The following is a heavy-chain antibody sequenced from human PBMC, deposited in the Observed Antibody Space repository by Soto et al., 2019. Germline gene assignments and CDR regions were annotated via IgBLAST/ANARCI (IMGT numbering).Heavy chain of an antibody. CDR3: ARGYTGYCSGGTCYWFDP. D-gene: IGHD2-15*01. V-gene: IGHV3-21*01. CDR1: GFSFSSYS. J-gene: IGHJ5*02. CDR2: ISSSTSYI. Sequence: EVQLVESGGGLVKPGGSLRLSCAAPGFSFSSYSMNWIRQAPGKGLEWVSSISSSTSYINHADSVKGRFTISRDNAKKSLYLQMNSLRAEDTAVYYCARGYTGYCSGGTCYWFDPWGQGTLVTVSS.